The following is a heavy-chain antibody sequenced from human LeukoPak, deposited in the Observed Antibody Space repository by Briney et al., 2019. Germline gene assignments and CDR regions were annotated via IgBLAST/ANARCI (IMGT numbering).Heavy chain of an antibody. D-gene: IGHD2-15*01. CDR2: INHSGST. V-gene: IGHV4-34*01. CDR1: GGSFSGYY. Sequence: SETLSLTCAVYGGSFSGYYWSWIRQPPGKGLGWIGEINHSGSTNYNPSLKSRVTISVDTSKNQFSLKLSSVTAADTAVYYCVREGGYCSGGSCYSGFFFDYWGQGTLVTVSS. J-gene: IGHJ4*02. CDR3: VREGGYCSGGSCYSGFFFDY.